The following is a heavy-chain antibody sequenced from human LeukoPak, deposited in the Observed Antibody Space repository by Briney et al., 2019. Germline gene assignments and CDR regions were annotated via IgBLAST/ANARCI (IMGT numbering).Heavy chain of an antibody. D-gene: IGHD2-2*01. CDR1: GFTFSSYG. J-gene: IGHJ4*02. Sequence: GGSLRLSCAVSGFTFSSYGIHWVRQAPGKGLEWVTFISHDGTKNYYADSVKGRFTVSRDNSKNTLYLQMDSLRADDTAVYYCAKDSSTWGNRYFDYWGQGTLVTASS. CDR2: ISHDGTKN. V-gene: IGHV3-30*18. CDR3: AKDSSTWGNRYFDY.